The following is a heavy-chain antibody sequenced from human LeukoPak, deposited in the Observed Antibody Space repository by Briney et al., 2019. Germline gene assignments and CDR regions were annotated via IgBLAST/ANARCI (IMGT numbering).Heavy chain of an antibody. V-gene: IGHV3-23*01. Sequence: GGSLRLSCAASGFTFSSYAMSWVRQAPGKGLEWVSAISGSGGSTYYADSVKGRFTISRDNVKNSLYLQMNSLRAEDTAVYYCARGRDSSSSYPGYWGQGTLVTVSS. CDR1: GFTFSSYA. CDR2: ISGSGGST. J-gene: IGHJ4*02. D-gene: IGHD6-6*01. CDR3: ARGRDSSSSYPGY.